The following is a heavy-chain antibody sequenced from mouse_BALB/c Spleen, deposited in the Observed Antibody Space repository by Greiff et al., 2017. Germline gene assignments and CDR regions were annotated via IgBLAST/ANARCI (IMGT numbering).Heavy chain of an antibody. CDR2: IRNKANGYTT. CDR3: ARDGGYDGDAMDY. D-gene: IGHD2-2*01. Sequence: EVKVVESGGGLVQPGGSLRLSCATSGFTFTDYYMSWVRQPPGKALEWLGFIRNKANGYTTEYSASVKGRFTISRDNSQSILYLQMNTLRAEDSATYYCARDGGYDGDAMDYWGQGTSVTVSS. V-gene: IGHV7-3*02. J-gene: IGHJ4*01. CDR1: GFTFTDYY.